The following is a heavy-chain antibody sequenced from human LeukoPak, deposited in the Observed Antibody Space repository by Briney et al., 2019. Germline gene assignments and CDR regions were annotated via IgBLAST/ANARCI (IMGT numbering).Heavy chain of an antibody. V-gene: IGHV1-24*01. CDR3: ATGITTAEYFQH. J-gene: IGHJ1*01. D-gene: IGHD1/OR15-1a*01. CDR1: GYTLTELS. Sequence: ASVKVSCKVSGYTLTELSMHWVRQAPGKGLEWMGGFDPEDGETIYAQKFQGRVTMTEDTSTDTAYVELSSLRSEDTAVYYCATGITTAEYFQHWGQGTLVTVSS. CDR2: FDPEDGET.